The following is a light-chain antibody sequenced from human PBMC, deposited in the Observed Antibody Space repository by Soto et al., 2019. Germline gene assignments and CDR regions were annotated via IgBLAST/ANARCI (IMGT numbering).Light chain of an antibody. Sequence: EIVVTQSPLFLPVTPGEPASISCRSSQSLLKSNGFNYLDWYLQKPGQSPQLLIYLGSNRGSGVPDKFSGSGSGTDFTLKISKVEAEDVGVYYCMQALHSPRTFGQGTKVEIE. CDR2: LGS. V-gene: IGKV2-28*01. J-gene: IGKJ1*01. CDR3: MQALHSPRT. CDR1: QSLLKSNGFNY.